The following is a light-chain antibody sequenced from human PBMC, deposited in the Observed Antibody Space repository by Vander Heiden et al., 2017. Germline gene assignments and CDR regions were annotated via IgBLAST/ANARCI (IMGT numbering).Light chain of an antibody. V-gene: IGLV8-61*01. CDR1: PASVPTNYY. CDR2: STN. CDR3: VLYMGSGISV. Sequence: QTVVTQEPSFSVSPGGTVTLTCGLSPASVPTNYYPSWYQQTPGQSPRTLIYSTNPRSSGVPDRFSGSILGNTAALTITGAQADDESDYYCVLYMGSGISVFGGGTKLTVL. J-gene: IGLJ2*01.